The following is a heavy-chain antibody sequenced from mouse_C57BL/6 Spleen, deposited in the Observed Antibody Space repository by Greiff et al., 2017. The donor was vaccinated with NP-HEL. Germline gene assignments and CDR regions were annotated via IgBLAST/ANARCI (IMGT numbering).Heavy chain of an antibody. J-gene: IGHJ3*01. D-gene: IGHD2-3*01. CDR1: GFTFSSYA. CDR3: ARGYDGYYSWFAY. CDR2: ISDGGSYT. Sequence: EVKVVESGGGLVKPGGSLKLSCAASGFTFSSYAMSWVRQTPEKRLEWVATISDGGSYTYYPDNVKGRFTISRDNAKNNLYLQMSHLKSEDTAMYYCARGYDGYYSWFAYWGQGTLVTVSA. V-gene: IGHV5-4*03.